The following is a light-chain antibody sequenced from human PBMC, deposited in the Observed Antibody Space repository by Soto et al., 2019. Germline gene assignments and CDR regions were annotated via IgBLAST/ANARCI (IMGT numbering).Light chain of an antibody. V-gene: IGKV1-5*01. Sequence: DIQMTQSPSTLSASVGDRVTNTCRASQRISSWLAWYQQKPGKAPKLLIYDASSLESGVPSRFSGSGSGTEFTLTISSLQPDDFATYYCQQYNSYSWTFGQGTKV. J-gene: IGKJ1*01. CDR3: QQYNSYSWT. CDR1: QRISSW. CDR2: DAS.